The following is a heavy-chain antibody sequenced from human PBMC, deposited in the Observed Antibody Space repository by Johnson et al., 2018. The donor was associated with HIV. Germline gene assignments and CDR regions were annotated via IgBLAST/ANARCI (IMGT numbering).Heavy chain of an antibody. CDR2: IKQDGSEK. CDR1: GFTFSTYW. J-gene: IGHJ3*02. Sequence: VQVVESGGGLVQPGGSLRLSCAASGFTFSTYWMSWVRQAPGKGLEWVANIKQDGSEKYYVDSVKGRVTISRDNSENTLFLLMSSLRADDTAVYYCARGITMIVVVKGDAFDIWGQGTLVIVSS. D-gene: IGHD3-22*01. V-gene: IGHV3-7*04. CDR3: ARGITMIVVVKGDAFDI.